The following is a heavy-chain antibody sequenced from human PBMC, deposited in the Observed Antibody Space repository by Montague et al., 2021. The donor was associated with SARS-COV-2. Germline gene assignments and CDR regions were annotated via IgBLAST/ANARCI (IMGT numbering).Heavy chain of an antibody. Sequence: PALVKPTQTLTLTCTFSGFSLSTSGAGVGWIRQPPGKALEWLALIYWDDDKRYSPSLKSRLTITKDTSKNQVVLTMTNMDPVDTATYYCAHVGMACSGGSCYPKIKDWYSDIWGSGPLVTVSS. CDR3: AHVGMACSGGSCYPKIKDWYSDI. V-gene: IGHV2-5*02. J-gene: IGHJ2*01. CDR2: IYWDDDK. CDR1: GFSLSTSGAG. D-gene: IGHD2-15*01.